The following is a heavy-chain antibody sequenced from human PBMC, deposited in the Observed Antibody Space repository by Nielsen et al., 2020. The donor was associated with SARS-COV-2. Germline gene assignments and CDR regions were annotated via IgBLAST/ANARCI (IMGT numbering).Heavy chain of an antibody. V-gene: IGHV3-48*03. CDR2: ISSSGSTI. J-gene: IGHJ4*02. D-gene: IGHD1-20*01. CDR1: GFTFSSYE. Sequence: GESLKISCAASGFTFSSYEMNWVRQAPGKGLEWVSYISSSGSTIYYADSVKGRFTISRDNAKNSLYLQMNSLRAEVTAVYYCARRGITGKFDYWGQGTLVTVSS. CDR3: ARRGITGKFDY.